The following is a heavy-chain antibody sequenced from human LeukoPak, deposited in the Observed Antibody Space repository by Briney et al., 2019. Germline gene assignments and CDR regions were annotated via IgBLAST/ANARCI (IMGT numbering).Heavy chain of an antibody. Sequence: SETLSPTCTVSGGSISSYYWSWIRQPAGKGLEWIGRIYTSGSTNYNPSLKSRVTMSVDTSKNQFSLKLSSVTAADTAVYYCARDPAGYSSGWSSDYWGQGTLVTVSS. CDR2: IYTSGST. CDR3: ARDPAGYSSGWSSDY. J-gene: IGHJ4*02. CDR1: GGSISSYY. V-gene: IGHV4-4*07. D-gene: IGHD6-19*01.